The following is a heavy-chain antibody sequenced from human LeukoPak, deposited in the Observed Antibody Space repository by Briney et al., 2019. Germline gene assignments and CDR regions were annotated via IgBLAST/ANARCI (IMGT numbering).Heavy chain of an antibody. J-gene: IGHJ4*02. Sequence: WGSLRLSCAASGFTFSSYWMSWVRQAPGKGLEWVANIKQDGSEKYYVDSVKGRFTISRDNAKNSLYLQMNSLRAEDTAVYYCARDLDSSSSGYWGQGTLVTVSS. CDR1: GFTFSSYW. CDR2: IKQDGSEK. CDR3: ARDLDSSSSGY. D-gene: IGHD6-6*01. V-gene: IGHV3-7*01.